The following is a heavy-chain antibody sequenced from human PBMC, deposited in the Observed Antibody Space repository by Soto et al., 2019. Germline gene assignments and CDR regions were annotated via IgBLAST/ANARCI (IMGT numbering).Heavy chain of an antibody. Sequence: EVHLVESGGGLVKPGGSLRLSCAASGFIFSNAWIIWVRQAPGKGLEWVGRVKSKTDGGTTDFAAPVKGRFAISRDDSKNMVYLEMNSLKTEDTAIYYCTTDSYMTNIIVRFDYWGHGTLFTVSS. D-gene: IGHD4-17*01. J-gene: IGHJ4*01. CDR3: TTDSYMTNIIVRFDY. CDR1: GFIFSNAW. V-gene: IGHV3-15*07. CDR2: VKSKTDGGTT.